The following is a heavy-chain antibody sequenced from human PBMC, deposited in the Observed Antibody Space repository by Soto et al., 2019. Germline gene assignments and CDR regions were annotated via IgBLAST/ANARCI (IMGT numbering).Heavy chain of an antibody. J-gene: IGHJ4*02. V-gene: IGHV3-23*01. CDR1: GFTFSSYA. Sequence: GESLKISCAASGFTFSSYAMSWVRQAPGKGLEWVSAISGSGGSTYYADSVNGRFTISRDNSKNTLYLQMNSLRAEDTAVYYCAKHLYGDDEGNFDYWGQGTLVTVSS. D-gene: IGHD4-17*01. CDR3: AKHLYGDDEGNFDY. CDR2: ISGSGGST.